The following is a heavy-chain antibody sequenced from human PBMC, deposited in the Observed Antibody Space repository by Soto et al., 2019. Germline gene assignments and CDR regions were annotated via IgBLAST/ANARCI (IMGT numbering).Heavy chain of an antibody. Sequence: HVQLRQWGAGLLKPSDTLSLTCAVYGESLNYYYWSWLRQAPGKGLEWIGEFYQGGSTHYNPSVKSRVTISVDLSSQQFSLKLTSVTAADTATYCCARGMWPDRFANWGQGTLVTVSS. V-gene: IGHV4-34*01. CDR3: ARGMWPDRFAN. CDR1: GESLNYYY. D-gene: IGHD2-21*01. CDR2: FYQGGST. J-gene: IGHJ5*02.